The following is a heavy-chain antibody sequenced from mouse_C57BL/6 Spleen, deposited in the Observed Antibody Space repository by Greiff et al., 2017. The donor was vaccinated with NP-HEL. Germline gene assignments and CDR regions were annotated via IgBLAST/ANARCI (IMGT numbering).Heavy chain of an antibody. D-gene: IGHD2-1*01. CDR3: GRDYYGSY. V-gene: IGHV1-84*01. CDR2: IYPGSGNT. Sequence: VQLQQSGPELVKPGASVKISCKASGYTFTDYYINWVKQRPGQGLAWIGWIYPGSGNTKYNEKFKGKATLTVDTSSSTAYMQLSSLTSEDSAVYFWGRDYYGSYWGQGTLVTVSA. J-gene: IGHJ3*01. CDR1: GYTFTDYY.